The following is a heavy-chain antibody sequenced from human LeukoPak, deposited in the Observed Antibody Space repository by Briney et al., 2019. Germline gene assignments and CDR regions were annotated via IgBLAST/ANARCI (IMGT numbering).Heavy chain of an antibody. Sequence: ASVKVSCKASGYTFTNYGINWVRQAPGQGLEWMGWINPNSGGTNYAQKFQGRVTMTRDTSITTAYMELSRLRSDDTAVYYCARESYGLDPWGQGTQVSVSS. CDR2: INPNSGGT. CDR3: ARESYGLDP. V-gene: IGHV1-2*02. J-gene: IGHJ5*02. D-gene: IGHD3-16*01. CDR1: GYTFTNYG.